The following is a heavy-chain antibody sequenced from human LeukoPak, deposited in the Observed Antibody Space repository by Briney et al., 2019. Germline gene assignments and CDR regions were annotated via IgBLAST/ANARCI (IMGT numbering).Heavy chain of an antibody. CDR3: AKDFYGDNNWFDP. CDR1: GFTFSNYG. Sequence: PGGSLRLSCAASGFTFSNYGMTWVRQAPGKGLEWVAVISYDGSNKYYADSVKGRFTISRDNSKNTLYLQMNSLRAEDTAVYYCAKDFYGDNNWFDPWGQGTLVTVSS. J-gene: IGHJ5*02. D-gene: IGHD4-17*01. CDR2: ISYDGSNK. V-gene: IGHV3-30*18.